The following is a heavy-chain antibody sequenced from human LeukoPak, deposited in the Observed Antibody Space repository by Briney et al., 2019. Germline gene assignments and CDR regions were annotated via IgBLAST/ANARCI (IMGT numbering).Heavy chain of an antibody. CDR2: IYYSGST. CDR3: ARNGYYYDSSGYYYFYGMDV. Sequence: PSETLSLTCTVSGGSISSGGYYWSWIRQHPGKGLEWIGYIYYSGSTYYNPSLKSRVTISVDTSKNQFSLKLSSVTAADTAVYYCARNGYYYDSSGYYYFYGMDVWGQGTTVTVSS. CDR1: GGSISSGGYY. D-gene: IGHD3-22*01. V-gene: IGHV4-31*03. J-gene: IGHJ6*02.